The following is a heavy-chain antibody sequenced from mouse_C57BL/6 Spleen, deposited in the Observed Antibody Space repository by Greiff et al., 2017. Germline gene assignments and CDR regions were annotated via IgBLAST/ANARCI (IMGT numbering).Heavy chain of an antibody. J-gene: IGHJ2*01. D-gene: IGHD1-1*01. CDR2: INPNNGGT. CDR3: ASHYGSPFDY. V-gene: IGHV1-22*01. Sequence: VQLQQSGPELVKPGASVKMSCKASGYTFTDYNMHWVKQSHGKSLEWIGYINPNNGGTSYNQKFKGKATLTVNKSSSTAYMELRSLTSEDSAVYYCASHYGSPFDYWGQGTTLTVSS. CDR1: GYTFTDYN.